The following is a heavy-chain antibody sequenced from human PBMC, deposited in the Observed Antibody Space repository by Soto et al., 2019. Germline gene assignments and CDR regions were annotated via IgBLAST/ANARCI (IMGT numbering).Heavy chain of an antibody. V-gene: IGHV3-48*04. CDR1: GFTFSSYS. J-gene: IGHJ3*02. CDR2: ISSSSSTI. Sequence: GGSLRLSCAASGFTFSSYSMNWVRQAPGKGLEWVSYISSSSSTIYYADSVKGRFTISRDNAKNSLYLQMNSLRAEDTAVYYCAREGGLRVTDAVDIWGQGTMVTVSS. D-gene: IGHD2-21*02. CDR3: AREGGLRVTDAVDI.